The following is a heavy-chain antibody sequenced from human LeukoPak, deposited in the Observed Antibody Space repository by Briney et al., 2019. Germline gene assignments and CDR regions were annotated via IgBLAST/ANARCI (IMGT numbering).Heavy chain of an antibody. V-gene: IGHV3-7*01. CDR1: GFTFSSYW. Sequence: HPGGSLRLSCAASGFTFSSYWMSWVRQAPGRGLEWVANIKQDGSEKYYVDSVKGRFTISRDNAKNSLYLQMNSLRAEDTAVYYCAREGPEGYDFWSGYYRSSLNYFDYWGQGTLVTVSS. D-gene: IGHD3-3*01. J-gene: IGHJ4*02. CDR3: AREGPEGYDFWSGYYRSSLNYFDY. CDR2: IKQDGSEK.